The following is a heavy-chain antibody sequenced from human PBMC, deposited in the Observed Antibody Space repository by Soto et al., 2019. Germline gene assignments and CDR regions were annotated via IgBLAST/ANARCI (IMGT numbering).Heavy chain of an antibody. D-gene: IGHD3-10*01. CDR2: IYTSRST. V-gene: IGHV4-4*07. CDR1: GDSVTNYF. CDR3: ARDRVTMANDAFDI. Sequence: SETLSLTCTVSGDSVTNYFWSWIRQPAGKGLEWIGRIYTSRSTNYNPSLKSRVTMSVDTSKNQFSLNLTSVTAADTAVYYCARDRVTMANDAFDIWGQGTMVTVSS. J-gene: IGHJ3*02.